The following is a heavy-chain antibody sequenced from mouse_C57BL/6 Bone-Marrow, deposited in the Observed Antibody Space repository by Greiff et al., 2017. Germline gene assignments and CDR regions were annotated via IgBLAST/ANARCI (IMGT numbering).Heavy chain of an antibody. Sequence: EVKLMESGGGLVKPGGSLKLSCAASGFTFSSYAMSWVRQTPEKRLEWVATISDGGSYTYYQDNVKGRFTISRDNAKNNLYLQMSHLKSEDTAMYYCARDLRPYYFDYWGQGTTLTVSS. D-gene: IGHD3-2*02. CDR2: ISDGGSYT. CDR3: ARDLRPYYFDY. J-gene: IGHJ2*01. CDR1: GFTFSSYA. V-gene: IGHV5-4*01.